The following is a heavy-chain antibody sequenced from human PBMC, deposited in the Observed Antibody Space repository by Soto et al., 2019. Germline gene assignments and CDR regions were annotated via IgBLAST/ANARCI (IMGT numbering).Heavy chain of an antibody. CDR2: ISSSSSTI. D-gene: IGHD4-4*01. V-gene: IGHV3-48*02. Sequence: EVQLVESGGGLVQPGGSLRLSCAASGFTFSSYSMNWVRQAPGKGLEWVSYISSSSSTIYYADSVNGRFTISRDNAKNSLYLQMNSLRDEDTAVYYCARDSLETDYSNEYSYYYYGMDVWGQGTTVTVSS. CDR1: GFTFSSYS. CDR3: ARDSLETDYSNEYSYYYYGMDV. J-gene: IGHJ6*02.